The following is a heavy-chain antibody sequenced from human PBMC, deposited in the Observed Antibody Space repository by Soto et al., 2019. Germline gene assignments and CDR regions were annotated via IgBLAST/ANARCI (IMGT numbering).Heavy chain of an antibody. V-gene: IGHV4-34*01. CDR1: GGSFTNYD. Sequence: SETLSLTCAVYGGSFTNYDWSWIRQPSGKGLEWIGEVNHSGRTNCNPSLRSRVTISVDTSKNQFSLKLTSVTAADTAVYYCARSSRFDPWGQGTLVTV. J-gene: IGHJ5*02. CDR3: ARSSRFDP. CDR2: VNHSGRT.